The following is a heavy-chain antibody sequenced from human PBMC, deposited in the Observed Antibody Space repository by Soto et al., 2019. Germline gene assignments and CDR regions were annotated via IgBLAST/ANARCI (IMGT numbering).Heavy chain of an antibody. Sequence: QVQLQQWGAGLLKPSETLSLTCAVYGGSFSGYYWSWIRQPPGKGLEWIGEINHSGSTNYNPSLKRRVTISVDTSKNQFSLKLSSVTAADTAVYYCARGRIAVAGHFDYWGQGTLVTVSS. J-gene: IGHJ4*02. V-gene: IGHV4-34*01. CDR2: INHSGST. CDR1: GGSFSGYY. D-gene: IGHD6-19*01. CDR3: ARGRIAVAGHFDY.